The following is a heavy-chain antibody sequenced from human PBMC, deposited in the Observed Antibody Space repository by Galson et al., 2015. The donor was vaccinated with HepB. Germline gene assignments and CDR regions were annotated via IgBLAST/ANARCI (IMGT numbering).Heavy chain of an antibody. V-gene: IGHV1-24*01. D-gene: IGHD1-1*01. Sequence: SVKVSCKVSGYTLTELSMHWVRQAPGKGLERMGGFDPEDGETIYAQKFQGRVTMTEDTSTDTAYMELSSLRSEDTAVYYCATDLTGNWNGLDYWGQGTLVTVSS. CDR1: GYTLTELS. J-gene: IGHJ4*02. CDR2: FDPEDGET. CDR3: ATDLTGNWNGLDY.